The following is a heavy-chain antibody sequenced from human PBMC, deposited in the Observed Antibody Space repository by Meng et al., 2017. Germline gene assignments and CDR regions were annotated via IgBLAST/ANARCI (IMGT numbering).Heavy chain of an antibody. J-gene: IGHJ4*02. CDR3: ARDLKLEYSSGWYRFDY. CDR1: GYTFTGYY. D-gene: IGHD6-19*01. CDR2: INPNSGGT. V-gene: IGHV1-2*06. Sequence: ASVKVSCKASGYTFTGYYMHWVRQAPGQGLEWMGRINPNSGGTNYAQKFQGRVTMTRDTSISTAYMKLSRLRSDDTAVYYCARDLKLEYSSGWYRFDYWGQGTLVTGSS.